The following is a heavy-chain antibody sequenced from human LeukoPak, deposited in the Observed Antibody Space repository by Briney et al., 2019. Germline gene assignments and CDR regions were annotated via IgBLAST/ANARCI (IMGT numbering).Heavy chain of an antibody. Sequence: PGGSLRLSCAASGFTVSSNYMSWVRQAPGKGLEWVSVIYSGGSTYYADSVKGRFTISRDNSKNTLYLQMNSLRAEDTAVYYCAKGVVAVLYYFDYWGQGTLVTVSS. J-gene: IGHJ4*02. CDR3: AKGVVAVLYYFDY. CDR2: IYSGGST. D-gene: IGHD2-15*01. CDR1: GFTVSSNY. V-gene: IGHV3-53*01.